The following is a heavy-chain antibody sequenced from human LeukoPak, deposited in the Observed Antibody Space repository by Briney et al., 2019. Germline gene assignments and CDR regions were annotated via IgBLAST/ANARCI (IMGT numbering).Heavy chain of an antibody. CDR2: INPSGGST. Sequence: ASVKVSCKASGYTFTSYYMHWVRQAPGQGLEWMGIINPSGGSTSYAQKFQGRVTMTRDTSTSTVYMELSSLRSEDTAVYYCARDSGSSDLWFGELLSNYYYYGMDVWGQGTTVTVFS. CDR1: GYTFTSYY. V-gene: IGHV1-46*01. D-gene: IGHD3-10*01. CDR3: ARDSGSSDLWFGELLSNYYYYGMDV. J-gene: IGHJ6*02.